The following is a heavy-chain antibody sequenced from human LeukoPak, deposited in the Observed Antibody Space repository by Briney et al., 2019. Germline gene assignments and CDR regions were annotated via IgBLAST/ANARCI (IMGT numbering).Heavy chain of an antibody. J-gene: IGHJ5*02. Sequence: PSETLFLTCAVSGYSISSGYYWGWIRQPPGKGLEWIGSIYHSGSTYYNPSLKSRVTISVDTSKNQFSLKLSSVTAADTAVYYCARDFFDFWSGYYTQSNNWFDPWGQGTLVTVSS. V-gene: IGHV4-38-2*02. CDR1: GYSISSGYY. CDR3: ARDFFDFWSGYYTQSNNWFDP. CDR2: IYHSGST. D-gene: IGHD3-3*01.